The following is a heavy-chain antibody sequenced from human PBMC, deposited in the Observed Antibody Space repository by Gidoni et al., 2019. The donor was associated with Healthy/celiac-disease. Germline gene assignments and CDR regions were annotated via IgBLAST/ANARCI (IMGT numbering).Heavy chain of an antibody. CDR2: ISYDGSNK. V-gene: IGHV3-30-3*01. CDR3: ARGVGAISPDWFDP. J-gene: IGHJ5*02. Sequence: QVQLVESGGGVVQPGRYLRLPCAASGFTFSSYAMHWVRQAPGKGLEWVAVISYDGSNKYYADSVNGRFTISRDNSKNTLYLQMNSRRAEDTAVYYCARGVGAISPDWFDPWGQGTLVTVSS. D-gene: IGHD1-26*01. CDR1: GFTFSSYA.